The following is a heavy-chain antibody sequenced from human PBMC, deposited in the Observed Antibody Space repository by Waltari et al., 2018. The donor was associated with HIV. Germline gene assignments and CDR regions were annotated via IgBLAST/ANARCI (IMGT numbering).Heavy chain of an antibody. CDR3: ARNLDGDYVLAY. J-gene: IGHJ4*02. CDR1: GYTFTGYY. Sequence: QVQLVQSGAEVKKPGASVKVSCKGSGYTFTGYYIHWVRKAPGQGLEWMGWINPNNGGTNYAQKFQDRVTMTRDTSISTAYMELSRLRSDDTAVYYCARNLDGDYVLAYWGQGILVTVSS. CDR2: INPNNGGT. V-gene: IGHV1-2*02. D-gene: IGHD4-17*01.